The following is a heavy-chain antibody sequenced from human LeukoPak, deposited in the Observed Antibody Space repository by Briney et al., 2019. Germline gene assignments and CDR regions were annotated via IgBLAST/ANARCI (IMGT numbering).Heavy chain of an antibody. D-gene: IGHD3-10*01. CDR1: GFTFSSYS. CDR2: ISSSSSYT. CDR3: AREEDYYGSEKNDAFDI. V-gene: IGHV3-21*01. Sequence: GGSLRLSCAASGFTFSSYSMNWVRQAPGKGLEWVSSISSSSSYTYYADSVKGRFTISRDNAKNSLYLQMNSLRAEDTAVYYCAREEDYYGSEKNDAFDIWGQGTMVTVSS. J-gene: IGHJ3*02.